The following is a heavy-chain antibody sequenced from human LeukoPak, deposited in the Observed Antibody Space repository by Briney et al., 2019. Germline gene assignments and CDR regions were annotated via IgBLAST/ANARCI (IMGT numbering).Heavy chain of an antibody. J-gene: IGHJ4*02. V-gene: IGHV3-30*02. D-gene: IGHD4-17*01. CDR3: AKGGATVIDY. CDR1: GFTFSSYG. Sequence: GGSLRLSCAAAGFTFSSYGMHWVRQAPGKGLEWVAFIRYDGSNKYYADSVKGRFTISRDNSKNTLYLQMNSLRAEDTAVYYCAKGGATVIDYWGQGTLVTVSS. CDR2: IRYDGSNK.